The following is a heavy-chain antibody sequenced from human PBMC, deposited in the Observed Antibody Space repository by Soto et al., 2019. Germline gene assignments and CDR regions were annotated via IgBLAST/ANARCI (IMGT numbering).Heavy chain of an antibody. CDR3: AREGRGMAFDI. Sequence: EVQLVESGGGLVKPGGSLRLSCAASGFTFSSYSMNWVRQAPGKGLEWVSSISSSSSYIYYADSVKGRFTISRDNAKNSLYLQMTSLRAEDTAVYYCAREGRGMAFDIWGQGTMVTVSS. D-gene: IGHD3-16*01. V-gene: IGHV3-21*01. J-gene: IGHJ3*02. CDR2: ISSSSSYI. CDR1: GFTFSSYS.